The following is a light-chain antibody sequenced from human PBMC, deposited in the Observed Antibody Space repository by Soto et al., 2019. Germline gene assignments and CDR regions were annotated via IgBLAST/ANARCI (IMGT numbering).Light chain of an antibody. CDR1: QDISNY. V-gene: IGKV1-9*01. CDR2: AAS. CDR3: QQLNSYPWT. Sequence: DIQLTQSPSFLSASVGDSVTITCRASQDISNYLAWYQQEPGKAPKLLIYAASTLQSGVPSRFSGSGSGTEDTLLISSLQPADFSTSYCQQLNSYPWTFGQGTRLEI. J-gene: IGKJ5*01.